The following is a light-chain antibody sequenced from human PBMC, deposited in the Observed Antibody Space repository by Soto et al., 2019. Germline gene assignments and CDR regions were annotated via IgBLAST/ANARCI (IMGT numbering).Light chain of an antibody. CDR3: QQYGSSSPTT. CDR2: GPS. Sequence: EIVLTQSPGTLSLSPGERATLSCRASQGVTSNYLAWYQQRPGQAPRLLIYGPSNRATSIPHRMSGGGSGTDFTLTINRLEPEDFAMYYCQQYGSSSPTTFGQGTRLEIE. V-gene: IGKV3-20*01. J-gene: IGKJ5*01. CDR1: QGVTSNY.